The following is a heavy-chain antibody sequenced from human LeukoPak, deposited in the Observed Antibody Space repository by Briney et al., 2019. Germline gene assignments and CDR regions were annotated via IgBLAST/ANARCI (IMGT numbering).Heavy chain of an antibody. CDR3: ARDLNWGLDY. CDR1: GFTFSDYS. V-gene: IGHV3-48*01. CDR2: ISASSATI. J-gene: IGHJ4*02. Sequence: GGSLRLSCAASGFTFSDYSVNWVRQAPGKRLEWISYISASSATIHYADSVKGRFSISRDNAKNSLYLQVNSLRAEDTAVYYCARDLNWGLDYWGQGTLVTVSS. D-gene: IGHD7-27*01.